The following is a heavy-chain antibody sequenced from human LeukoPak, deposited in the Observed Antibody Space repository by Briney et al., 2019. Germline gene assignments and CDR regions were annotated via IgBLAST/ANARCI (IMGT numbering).Heavy chain of an antibody. J-gene: IGHJ4*02. D-gene: IGHD3-16*01. CDR1: ASTFSTYS. V-gene: IGHV3-23*01. Sequence: GGSLRLSCAVSASTFSTYSMSWVRQAPGKGLEWVSVITVSDESTYYADSVKGRFTISRDNSINKLYLQMDSLRAEDTAVYYCARDVAAPGGVYFDYWGQGTLVTVSS. CDR3: ARDVAAPGGVYFDY. CDR2: ITVSDEST.